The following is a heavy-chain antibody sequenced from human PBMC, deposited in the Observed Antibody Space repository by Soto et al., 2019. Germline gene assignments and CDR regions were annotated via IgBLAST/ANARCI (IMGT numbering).Heavy chain of an antibody. V-gene: IGHV3-23*01. CDR3: ASTHGDYEGHDAFEI. J-gene: IGHJ3*02. CDR2: VSGSGGST. Sequence: PGGSLRLSCAASGFTFSSDAMRWVRQAPGKGLEWVSAVSGSGGSTYYADSVKGRFTISRDNSKNTLYLQMNSLRTEDTAVYYCASTHGDYEGHDAFEIWGQGTMVTVSS. D-gene: IGHD4-17*01. CDR1: GFTFSSDA.